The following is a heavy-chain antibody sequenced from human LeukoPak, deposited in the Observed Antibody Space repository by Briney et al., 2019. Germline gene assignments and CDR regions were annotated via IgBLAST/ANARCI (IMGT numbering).Heavy chain of an antibody. CDR2: IYTSGST. J-gene: IGHJ5*02. CDR1: GGSISSGSYY. CDR3: ARGAWFDP. V-gene: IGHV4-61*02. Sequence: SQTLSLTCTVSGGSISSGSYYWSWIRQPAWKGLEWIGRIYTSGSTNYNPSLKSRVTISVDTSKNQFSLKLSSVTAADTAVYYCARGAWFDPWGQGTLVTVSS.